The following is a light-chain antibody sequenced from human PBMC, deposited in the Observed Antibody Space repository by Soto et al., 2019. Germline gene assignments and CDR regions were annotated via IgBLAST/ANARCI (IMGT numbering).Light chain of an antibody. V-gene: IGKV3-15*01. CDR2: GAY. Sequence: EIVMTQSPAILSVSPGERATLSCRASQSVSSNLAWYQQQPGQAPRLLIYGAYTRATGIPARFSGSGSGTEFTLTISSLQSEDFAVYYCQQYNNWPRTCGQGTTVEIK. J-gene: IGKJ1*01. CDR3: QQYNNWPRT. CDR1: QSVSSN.